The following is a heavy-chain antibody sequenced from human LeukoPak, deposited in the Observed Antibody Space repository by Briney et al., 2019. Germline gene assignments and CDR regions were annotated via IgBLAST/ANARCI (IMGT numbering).Heavy chain of an antibody. Sequence: GGSLRLSCAASGFTFSNCGMSWVRQTPGKGLEWVSTINGSGASTFYADSVKGRFTISRDNSKNTLYLQMNSLRVEDTAVYYCAKVGHDYGDFYGYYFDYWGQGTLVTVSS. CDR1: GFTFSNCG. V-gene: IGHV3-23*01. D-gene: IGHD4-17*01. J-gene: IGHJ4*02. CDR3: AKVGHDYGDFYGYYFDY. CDR2: INGSGAST.